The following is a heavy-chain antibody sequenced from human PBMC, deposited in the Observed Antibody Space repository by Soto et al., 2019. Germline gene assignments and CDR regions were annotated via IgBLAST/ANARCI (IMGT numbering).Heavy chain of an antibody. CDR1: GFTFSSYA. CDR3: SRRSSGCYFDY. J-gene: IGHJ4*02. Sequence: GGSLRLSCVASGFTFSSYAMSWVRQTPGKGLEWVSVISGSGGSTYYADSVKGRFTISRDNSKNTLYLQMNSLRAEDTAVYYCSRRSSGCYFDYWGQGTLVTVSS. D-gene: IGHD6-19*01. CDR2: ISGSGGST. V-gene: IGHV3-23*01.